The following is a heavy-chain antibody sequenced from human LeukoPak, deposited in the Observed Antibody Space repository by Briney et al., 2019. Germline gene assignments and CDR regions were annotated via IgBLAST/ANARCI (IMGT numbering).Heavy chain of an antibody. J-gene: IGHJ4*02. V-gene: IGHV4-34*01. CDR2: INHSGST. Sequence: SETLSLTCAVYGGSFSGYYWSWIRQPPEKGLEWIGEINHSGSTNYNPSLKSRVTISVDTSKNQFSLKLSSVTAADTPVYYCAREALGYCSSTSRHPYFDYWGQGTLVTVSS. D-gene: IGHD2-2*01. CDR3: AREALGYCSSTSRHPYFDY. CDR1: GGSFSGYY.